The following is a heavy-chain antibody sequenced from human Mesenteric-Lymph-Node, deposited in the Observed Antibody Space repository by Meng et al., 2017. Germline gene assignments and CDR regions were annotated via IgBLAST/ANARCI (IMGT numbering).Heavy chain of an antibody. V-gene: IGHV4-61*02. CDR1: GGSISSGSYY. CDR3: ARVGLWGDVLGAFDY. D-gene: IGHD3-16*01. Sequence: SETLSLTCTVSGGSISSGSYYWSWIRQPAGKGLEWIGRIHASGSTNYNPSLKSRVTISVDTSKNQFSLKLSSVTAADTAVYYCARVGLWGDVLGAFDYWGQGTLVTVSS. J-gene: IGHJ4*02. CDR2: IHASGST.